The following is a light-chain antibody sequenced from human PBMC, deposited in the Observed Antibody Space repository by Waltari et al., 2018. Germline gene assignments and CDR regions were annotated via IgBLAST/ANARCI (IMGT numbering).Light chain of an antibody. J-gene: IGKJ3*01. CDR1: QDIGNF. V-gene: IGKV1-27*01. Sequence: IDLTQSLSSLSASVGDRITVTCRASQDIGNFLAWYQQTPGKRPKLLIYAASTLQAGVPSRFSGSGSGTDFTLTVSNLQPEDVATYYCQKYNTYPYTFGPGTKVDI. CDR2: AAS. CDR3: QKYNTYPYT.